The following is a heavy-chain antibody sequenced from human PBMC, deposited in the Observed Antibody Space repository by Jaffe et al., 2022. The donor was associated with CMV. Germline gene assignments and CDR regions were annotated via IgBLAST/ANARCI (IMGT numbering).Heavy chain of an antibody. CDR1: GYSFTSYW. V-gene: IGHV5-51*01. Sequence: EVQLVQSGAEVKKPGESLKISCKGSGYSFTSYWIGWVRQMPGKGLEWMGIIYPGDSDTRYSPSFQGQVTISADKSISTAYLQWSSLKASDTAMYYCARLEMESSGWSPHYYGMDVWGQGTTVTVSS. J-gene: IGHJ6*02. CDR2: IYPGDSDT. D-gene: IGHD6-19*01. CDR3: ARLEMESSGWSPHYYGMDV.